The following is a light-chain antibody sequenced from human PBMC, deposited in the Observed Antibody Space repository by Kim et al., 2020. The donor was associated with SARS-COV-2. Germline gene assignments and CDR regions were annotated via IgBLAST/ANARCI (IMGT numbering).Light chain of an antibody. CDR1: SSNIGSNT. Sequence: QSVVTQPPSASGTPGQRVTISCSGSSSNIGSNTVNWYQQLPGTAPKLLIYANKQRPSGVPDRFSASKSGTSASLAISGLQSDDEADYYCAVWDDSLNGWVFGGGTKVTVL. CDR2: ANK. CDR3: AVWDDSLNGWV. V-gene: IGLV1-44*01. J-gene: IGLJ3*02.